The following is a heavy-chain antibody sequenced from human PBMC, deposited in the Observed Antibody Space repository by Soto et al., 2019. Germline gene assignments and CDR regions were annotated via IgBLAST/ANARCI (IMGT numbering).Heavy chain of an antibody. Sequence: HPGGSLRLSCAASGFPFSDHAMHWVRQTPGKGLEWVSAITGRGDSTYYADSVKGRFTISRDNSKSTLYLQMMSLRAEDTAVYYCAKDLYVQPPSGWFDPWGQGTVVTVSS. CDR2: ITGRGDST. J-gene: IGHJ5*02. D-gene: IGHD1-26*01. V-gene: IGHV3-23*01. CDR1: GFPFSDHA. CDR3: AKDLYVQPPSGWFDP.